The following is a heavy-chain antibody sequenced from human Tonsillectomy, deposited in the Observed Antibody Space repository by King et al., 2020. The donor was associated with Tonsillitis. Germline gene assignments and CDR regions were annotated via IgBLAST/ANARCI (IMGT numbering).Heavy chain of an antibody. J-gene: IGHJ6*02. CDR3: ARGRGAMITPGYYYGMDV. D-gene: IGHD1-14*01. CDR1: GDSFSDYY. V-gene: IGHV4-34*01. CDR2: INLSGST. Sequence: VQLQQWGAGLLKPSETLSLTCAVYGDSFSDYYWSWICQPPGKGLEWIGEINLSGSTKYHPSLKSRVTISVDTSKNQFSLRLSSVTAADTAVYYCARGRGAMITPGYYYGMDVWGQGTTVTVSS.